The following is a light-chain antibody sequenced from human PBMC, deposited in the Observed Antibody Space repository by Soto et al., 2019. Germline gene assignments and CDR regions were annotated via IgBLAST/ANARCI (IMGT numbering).Light chain of an antibody. CDR3: QQYMSSVT. CDR1: QSVDTTF. CDR2: GAS. J-gene: IGKJ1*01. Sequence: EIVLTQSPGSLSLSPGQRATLSCRASQSVDTTFFAWYQKKPGQAPRLLIQGASKRATGIPDRFSGSGSGTDVTLIISRLEPEDFAGYYCQQYMSSVTFGQGTKVEIK. V-gene: IGKV3-20*01.